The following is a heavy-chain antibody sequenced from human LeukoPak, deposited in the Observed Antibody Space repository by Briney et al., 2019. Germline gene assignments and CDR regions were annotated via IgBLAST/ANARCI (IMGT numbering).Heavy chain of an antibody. D-gene: IGHD3-10*01. Sequence: GGSLRLSCAAYGFTFSSYSMSWDRQAPGKGLEWVANIKQDGSEKYYVDSVKGRFTISRDNAKNSLYLRMNSLRAEDTAVYYCARDPYGSDYGWFDPWGQGTLFTVSS. J-gene: IGHJ5*02. CDR2: IKQDGSEK. CDR3: ARDPYGSDYGWFDP. V-gene: IGHV3-7*01. CDR1: GFTFSSYS.